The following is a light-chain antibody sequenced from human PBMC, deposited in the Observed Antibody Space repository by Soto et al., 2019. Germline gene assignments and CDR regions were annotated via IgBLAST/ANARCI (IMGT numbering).Light chain of an antibody. V-gene: IGLV2-23*01. CDR2: EGS. CDR1: SSDVGSYNL. J-gene: IGLJ2*01. Sequence: QSVLTQPASVSGSPGQSITISCTGTSSDVGSYNLVSWYQQHPGKAPKLMIYEGSKRPSGVSNRFSGSESGNTASLTISGLQTEDEADYYCCSFVGSSTVVFGGGTKLTVL. CDR3: CSFVGSSTVV.